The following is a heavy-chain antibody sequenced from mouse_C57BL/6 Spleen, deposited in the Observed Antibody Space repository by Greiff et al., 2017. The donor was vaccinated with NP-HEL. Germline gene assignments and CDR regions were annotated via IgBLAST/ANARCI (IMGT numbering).Heavy chain of an antibody. J-gene: IGHJ2*01. D-gene: IGHD1-1*01. Sequence: QVQLKESGPELVKPGASVKISCKASGYAFSSSWMNWVKQRPGKGLEWIGRIYPGDGDTNYNGKFKGKATLTADKSSSTAYMQLSSLTSEDSAVYFCARPYYYGSMDYWGQGTTLTVSS. CDR1: GYAFSSSW. CDR3: ARPYYYGSMDY. V-gene: IGHV1-82*01. CDR2: IYPGDGDT.